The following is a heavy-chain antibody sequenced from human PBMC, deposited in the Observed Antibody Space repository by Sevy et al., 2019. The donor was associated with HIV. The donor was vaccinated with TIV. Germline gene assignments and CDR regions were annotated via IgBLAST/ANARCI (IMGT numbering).Heavy chain of an antibody. V-gene: IGHV3-23*01. Sequence: GGSLRLSCAASGFRFSSFAMIWVRQAPGKGLEWVSEICGGEGSTYYADSVKGRFTISRDNSKNKVYLQMSSLRAEDTALYYCAKGSHNDYFGADNLDIWGQGTMVTVSS. D-gene: IGHD3-16*01. CDR1: GFRFSSFA. CDR3: AKGSHNDYFGADNLDI. J-gene: IGHJ3*02. CDR2: ICGGEGST.